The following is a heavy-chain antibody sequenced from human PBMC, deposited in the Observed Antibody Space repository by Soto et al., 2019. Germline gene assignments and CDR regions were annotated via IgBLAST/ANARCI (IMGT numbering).Heavy chain of an antibody. D-gene: IGHD6-19*01. CDR3: AKDPRSLAAVAGTGYFDY. J-gene: IGHJ4*02. CDR1: GFTFSSYA. V-gene: IGHV3-23*01. Sequence: GGSLRLSCAASGFTFSSYAMSWVRQAPGKGLEWVSAISGSGGSTYYADSVKGRFTISRDNSKNTLYLQMNGLRAEDTAVYYCAKDPRSLAAVAGTGYFDYWGQGTLVTVSS. CDR2: ISGSGGST.